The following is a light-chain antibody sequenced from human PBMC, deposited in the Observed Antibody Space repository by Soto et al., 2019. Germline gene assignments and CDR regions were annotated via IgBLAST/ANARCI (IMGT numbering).Light chain of an antibody. CDR2: TAS. V-gene: IGKV1-39*01. Sequence: DIQMTQSPSSLSASLGDRVTITCRASESTNNFLNWYQQKPGKAPNLLIYTASNLQSGVPSRFSGSGFGTDFTLTITSLQPEDFATYYCQQTYISSITFGQGTRLEIK. J-gene: IGKJ5*01. CDR3: QQTYISSIT. CDR1: ESTNNF.